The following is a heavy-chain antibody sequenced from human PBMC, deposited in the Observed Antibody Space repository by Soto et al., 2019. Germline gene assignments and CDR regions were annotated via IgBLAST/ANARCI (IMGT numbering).Heavy chain of an antibody. CDR1: GFTFSNQW. D-gene: IGHD4-4*01. J-gene: IGHJ4*02. V-gene: IGHV3-74*01. CDR2: LNSDGTST. Sequence: VGSLRLSCVASGFTFSNQWMHWVRQAPGKGLVWVSRLNSDGTSTNYADSVKGRFTISRDNAKKTLYLQVASLRAEDTAVYNYERGHDYKNFEYYFASWLQGTLVTVSS. CDR3: ERGHDYKNFEYYFAS.